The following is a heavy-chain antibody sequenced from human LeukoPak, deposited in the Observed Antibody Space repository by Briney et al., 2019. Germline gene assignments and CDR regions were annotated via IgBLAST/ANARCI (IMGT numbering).Heavy chain of an antibody. J-gene: IGHJ3*02. D-gene: IGHD3-16*01. CDR2: IYYSGST. CDR3: ARRLTRAADVSAFDI. V-gene: IGHV4-59*01. Sequence: SETLTLTCTVSGGSISSYYWSWIRQPPGKGLEWIGYIYYSGSTNYNPSLKSRVTISVDTSKNQFSLKLSSVTAADTAVYYCARRLTRAADVSAFDIWGQGTMVTVSS. CDR1: GGSISSYY.